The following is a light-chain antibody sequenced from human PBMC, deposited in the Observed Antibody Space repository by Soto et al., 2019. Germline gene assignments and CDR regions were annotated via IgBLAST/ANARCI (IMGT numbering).Light chain of an antibody. V-gene: IGKV3-15*01. CDR3: QQYNIWRSIS. Sequence: EIVMTQSPATLSVSPGERATLSCRASQSVSNKLAWYQHKPGQAPRLLIYDTSTRVAGIPARFTGSESGTDFTLTISSLQSEDFAVYYCQQYNIWRSISFGQGTRLEIK. J-gene: IGKJ5*01. CDR2: DTS. CDR1: QSVSNK.